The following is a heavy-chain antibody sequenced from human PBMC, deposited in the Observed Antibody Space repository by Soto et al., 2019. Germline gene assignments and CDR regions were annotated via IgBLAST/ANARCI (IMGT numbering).Heavy chain of an antibody. D-gene: IGHD6-13*01. V-gene: IGHV3-30*03. Sequence: QVQLVDSGGGVVQPGRSLRLSCAASGFTFSTYGMHWVRQVPGKGLEWVAVISNDGRNKYYADSVKGRFTISRDDSKNTMYLQMNNLRPEDTAVYYCARDHHNSGWYNVGNHWGRGTLVTVSS. CDR3: ARDHHNSGWYNVGNH. J-gene: IGHJ4*02. CDR2: ISNDGRNK. CDR1: GFTFSTYG.